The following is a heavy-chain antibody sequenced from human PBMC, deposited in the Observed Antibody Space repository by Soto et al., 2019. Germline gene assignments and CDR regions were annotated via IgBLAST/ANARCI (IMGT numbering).Heavy chain of an antibody. V-gene: IGHV1-3*01. J-gene: IGHJ3*02. Sequence: QVQLVQSGAEVKKPGASVKISCKASGYTFSTFAIHWVRQAPGQRPEWMGWVNGGDGNTRFSQIFQGRVTLTRDASATTAYMELSSLRSEDTAVYYCARSSGWYALDIWGQGTMVSVSS. CDR1: GYTFSTFA. CDR3: ARSSGWYALDI. D-gene: IGHD6-19*01. CDR2: VNGGDGNT.